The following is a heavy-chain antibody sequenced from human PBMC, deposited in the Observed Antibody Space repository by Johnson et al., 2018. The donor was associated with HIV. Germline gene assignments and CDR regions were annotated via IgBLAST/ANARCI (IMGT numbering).Heavy chain of an antibody. J-gene: IGHJ3*02. D-gene: IGHD6-13*01. V-gene: IGHV3-66*01. CDR1: GFTVSSNY. Sequence: VQLVESGGGLVQPWGSLRLSCAASGFTVSSNYMSWVRQAPGKGLEWVSVIYSGGSTYYADSVKGRFTISRDNSKNTLYLTMNSLRAEDTAVYYCARAGMAVTKANIGGQGTMVTVAS. CDR3: ARAGMAVTKANI. CDR2: IYSGGST.